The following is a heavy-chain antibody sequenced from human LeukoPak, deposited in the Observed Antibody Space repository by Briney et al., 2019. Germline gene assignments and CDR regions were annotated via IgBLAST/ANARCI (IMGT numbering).Heavy chain of an antibody. Sequence: GGSLRLSCAASGFTFSSYGMHWVRQAPGKGLEWVSAISGSGGSTYYADSVKGRFTISRDNSKNTLYRQMNSLRAEDTAVYYCAKDATRAFDYWGQGTLVTVSS. CDR3: AKDATRAFDY. CDR2: ISGSGGST. CDR1: GFTFSSYG. V-gene: IGHV3-23*01. J-gene: IGHJ4*02.